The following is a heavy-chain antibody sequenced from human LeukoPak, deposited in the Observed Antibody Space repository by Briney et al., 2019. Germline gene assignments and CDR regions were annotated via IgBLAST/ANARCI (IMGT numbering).Heavy chain of an antibody. CDR1: GFTFSDYY. CDR2: ISSSGSTI. Sequence: GGSLRLSCAASGFTFSDYYMSWIRQAPGKGLEWVSYISSSGSTIYYADSVKGRFTISRDNAKNSLYLQMNSLRAEDTAVYYCARDQGYSGYDWDYFDYWGQGTLVTVSS. J-gene: IGHJ4*02. D-gene: IGHD5-12*01. CDR3: ARDQGYSGYDWDYFDY. V-gene: IGHV3-11*04.